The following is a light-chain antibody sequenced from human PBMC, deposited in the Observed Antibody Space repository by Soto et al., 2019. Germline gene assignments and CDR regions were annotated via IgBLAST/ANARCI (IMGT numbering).Light chain of an antibody. CDR1: SSDVGGYNY. CDR3: SSYTSSSTVV. Sequence: QSVLTQPASVSGSPGQSITISCTGTSSDVGGYNYVSWYQHHPGKAPKLMIYDVSNRPSGVSNRFSGSKSGNTASLTISGLQAEDEADDYCSSYTSSSTVVFGGGTKVTVL. CDR2: DVS. J-gene: IGLJ2*01. V-gene: IGLV2-14*03.